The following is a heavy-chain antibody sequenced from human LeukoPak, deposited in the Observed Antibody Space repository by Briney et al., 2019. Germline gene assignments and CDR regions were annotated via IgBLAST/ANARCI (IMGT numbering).Heavy chain of an antibody. D-gene: IGHD6-13*01. CDR2: IRSKAYGGTT. CDR3: TRTEDRRIAAATSRFDP. Sequence: GGSLRLSCTASGFTFGDYAMSWFRQAPRKGLEWVGFIRSKAYGGTTEYAASVKGRFTISRDDSKSIAYLQMNSLKTEDTAVYYCTRTEDRRIAAATSRFDPWGQGTLVTVSS. CDR1: GFTFGDYA. V-gene: IGHV3-49*03. J-gene: IGHJ5*02.